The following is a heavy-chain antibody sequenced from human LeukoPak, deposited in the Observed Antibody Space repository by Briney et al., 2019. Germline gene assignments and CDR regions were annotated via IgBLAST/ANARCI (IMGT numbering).Heavy chain of an antibody. CDR2: INPNSGGT. Sequence: GASVTVSCKASGYTFTGYYMHWVRQAPGQGLEWMGWINPNSGGTNYAQKFQGRVTMTRDTSISTAYMELSRLRSDDTAVYYCARAVGMVRGVIDYYYYYMDVWGKGTTVTISS. J-gene: IGHJ6*03. CDR1: GYTFTGYY. CDR3: ARAVGMVRGVIDYYYYYMDV. D-gene: IGHD3-10*01. V-gene: IGHV1-2*02.